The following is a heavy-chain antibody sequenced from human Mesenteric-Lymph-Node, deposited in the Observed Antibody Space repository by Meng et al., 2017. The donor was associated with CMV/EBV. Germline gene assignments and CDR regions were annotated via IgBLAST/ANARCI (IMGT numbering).Heavy chain of an antibody. J-gene: IGHJ6*02. Sequence: SLKISCVTSGFTFSSYAMHWVRQAPGKGLEWVSGISWNSGSIGYADSVKGRFTISRDNAKNSLYLQMNSLRAEDTALYYCAKDKGSSNYYGMDVWGQGTTVTVSS. V-gene: IGHV3-9*01. CDR3: AKDKGSSNYYGMDV. CDR2: ISWNSGSI. CDR1: GFTFSSYA.